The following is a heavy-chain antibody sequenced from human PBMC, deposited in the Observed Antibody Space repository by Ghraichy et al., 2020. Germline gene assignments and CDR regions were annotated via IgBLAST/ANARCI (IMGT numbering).Heavy chain of an antibody. D-gene: IGHD1-1*01. CDR3: ARQESNIWKNSVYYYGLDV. V-gene: IGHV4-39*01. CDR1: GGSISSNNYY. Sequence: SETLSLTCTVSGGSISSNNYYWVWIRQPPGMGLEWIGSIDYSGSTYYNPSLKSRVTISADTSKNHFSLTLTSVTAADTAVYYCARQESNIWKNSVYYYGLDVWGQGTTVTVSS. J-gene: IGHJ6*02. CDR2: IDYSGST.